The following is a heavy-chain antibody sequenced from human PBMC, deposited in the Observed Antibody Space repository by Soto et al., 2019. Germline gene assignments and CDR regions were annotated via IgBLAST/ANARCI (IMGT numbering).Heavy chain of an antibody. CDR3: ARGRGTPLRYSSSSRDWFDP. CDR1: GGSISSYY. Sequence: SETLSLTYTVSGGSISSYYWSWIRQPAGKGLEWIGRIYTSGSTNYNPSLKSRVTMSVDTSKNQFSLKLSSVTAADTAVYYCARGRGTPLRYSSSSRDWFDPWGQGTLVTVSS. V-gene: IGHV4-4*07. J-gene: IGHJ5*02. CDR2: IYTSGST. D-gene: IGHD6-6*01.